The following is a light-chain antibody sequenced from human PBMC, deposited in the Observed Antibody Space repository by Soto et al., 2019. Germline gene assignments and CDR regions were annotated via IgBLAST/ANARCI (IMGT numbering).Light chain of an antibody. Sequence: DIQMTQSPSSLSASVGDRVTITCRASQGISIYLAWFQQKPGKVPKLLIYAASTLQSGVPSRFSGSGSGTDFTLTISSLQPEDGATYYCQKYNRAPLTFGGGTKVEIK. CDR1: QGISIY. CDR2: AAS. V-gene: IGKV1-27*01. J-gene: IGKJ4*01. CDR3: QKYNRAPLT.